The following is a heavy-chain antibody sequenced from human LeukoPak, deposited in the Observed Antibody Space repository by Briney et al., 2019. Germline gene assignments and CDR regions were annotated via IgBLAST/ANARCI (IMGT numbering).Heavy chain of an antibody. D-gene: IGHD3-22*01. CDR3: ARLSPHYDSSGYYYGFDY. J-gene: IGHJ4*02. CDR1: GYSISSGYY. Sequence: SETLSLTCTVSGYSISSGYYWGWIRQPPGKGLEWIGSIYHSGSTNYNPSLKSRVTMSVDTSKNQFSLKLSSVTAADTAVYYCARLSPHYDSSGYYYGFDYWGQGTLVTVSS. V-gene: IGHV4-38-2*02. CDR2: IYHSGST.